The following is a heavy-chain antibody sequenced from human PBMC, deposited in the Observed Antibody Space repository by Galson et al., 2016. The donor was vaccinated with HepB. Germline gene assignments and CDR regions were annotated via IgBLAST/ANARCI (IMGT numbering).Heavy chain of an antibody. Sequence: PALVKPTQTLTLTCSFSGCSLSTNGLGVGWIRQPPGKALEWLALIYWDDNKRYSPSLKNRLAITKDTSKNQVVLTMSNMDPVDTGTYYCARSRASISATGNWFGPWGQGSLVTASS. CDR3: ARSRASISATGNWFGP. J-gene: IGHJ5*01. CDR2: IYWDDNK. V-gene: IGHV2-5*02. D-gene: IGHD6-13*01. CDR1: GCSLSTNGLG.